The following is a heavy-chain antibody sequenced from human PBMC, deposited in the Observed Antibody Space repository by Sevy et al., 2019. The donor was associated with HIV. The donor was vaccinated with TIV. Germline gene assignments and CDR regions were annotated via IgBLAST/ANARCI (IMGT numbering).Heavy chain of an antibody. D-gene: IGHD3-10*01. CDR3: ARLDGITMVRGVI. V-gene: IGHV3-21*01. CDR2: ISSSSSYI. J-gene: IGHJ4*02. Sequence: GGSLRLSCAASGFTFSSYSMNWVRQAPGKGLEWVSSISSSSSYIYYADSVKGRFTISRDNAKNSLYLQMNSLRAEETAVYYCARLDGITMVRGVIWGQGTLVTVSS. CDR1: GFTFSSYS.